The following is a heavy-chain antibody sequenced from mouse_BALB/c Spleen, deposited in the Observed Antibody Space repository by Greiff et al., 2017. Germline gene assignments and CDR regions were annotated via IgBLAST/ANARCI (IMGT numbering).Heavy chain of an antibody. CDR3: ARWGMFYDGYYKGFDY. D-gene: IGHD2-3*01. CDR2: INPSNGRT. V-gene: IGHV1S81*02. J-gene: IGHJ2*01. CDR1: GYTFTSYW. Sequence: QVQLQQPGAELVKPGASVKLSCKASGYTFTSYWMHWVKQRPGQGLEWIGEINPSNGRTNYNEKFKSKATLTVDKSSSTAYMQLSSLTSEDSAVYYCARWGMFYDGYYKGFDYWGQGTTLTVSS.